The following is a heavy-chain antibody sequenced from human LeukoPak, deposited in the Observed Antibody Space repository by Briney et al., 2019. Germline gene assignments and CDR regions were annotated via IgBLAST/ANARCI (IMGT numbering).Heavy chain of an antibody. V-gene: IGHV3-48*01. J-gene: IGHJ4*02. CDR1: GFTFSSYS. Sequence: QPGGSLRLSCAASGFTFSSYSMNWVRQAPGKGLEWVSYISSSSSTIYYADSVKGRFTISRDNAKNSLYLQMNSLRAEDTAVYYCARDFDYWGQGTLVTVSS. CDR3: ARDFDY. CDR2: ISSSSSTI.